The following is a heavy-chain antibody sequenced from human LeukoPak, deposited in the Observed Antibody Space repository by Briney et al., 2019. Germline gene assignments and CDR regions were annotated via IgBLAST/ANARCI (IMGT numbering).Heavy chain of an antibody. CDR2: ISWNGGST. CDR3: AKDITKYSSSWNFNF. J-gene: IGHJ4*02. D-gene: IGHD6-13*01. Sequence: LRGGSLRLSCAASGFTFDDYTMHWVRQGPGKGLEWVSLISWNGGSTYYADSVKGRFTISRDNSKNSLYLQMNSLRTEDTALYYCAKDITKYSSSWNFNFWGQGTLVTVSS. V-gene: IGHV3-43*01. CDR1: GFTFDDYT.